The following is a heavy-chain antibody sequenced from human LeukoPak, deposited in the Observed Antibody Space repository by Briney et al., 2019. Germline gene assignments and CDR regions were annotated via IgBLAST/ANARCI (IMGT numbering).Heavy chain of an antibody. D-gene: IGHD3-3*01. V-gene: IGHV3-30*02. CDR1: GFTFSSYG. Sequence: GGSLRLSCAASGFTFSSYGMHWVRQAPGKGLEWVAFIRYDRSNKYYADSVKGRFTISRDNSKNTLYLQMNSLRAEDTAVYYCAKDYYDFWSGYYPDYWGQGTLVTVSS. J-gene: IGHJ4*02. CDR3: AKDYYDFWSGYYPDY. CDR2: IRYDRSNK.